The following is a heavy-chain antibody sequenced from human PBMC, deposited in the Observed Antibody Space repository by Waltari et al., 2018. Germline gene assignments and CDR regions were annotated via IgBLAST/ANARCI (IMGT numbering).Heavy chain of an antibody. J-gene: IGHJ4*02. CDR2: INADGSTT. V-gene: IGHV3-74*01. Sequence: EVQLVESGGGLVQPGGSLRLSCAGSGFSFSNTWIHRVRQAPGEGLVWVSRINADGSTTDYADSVKGRFTISRDNAKNTLYLQMNSLRVEDTAVYYCATAGNYRFDYWGQGTLVTVSS. CDR1: GFSFSNTW. CDR3: ATAGNYRFDY. D-gene: IGHD1-7*01.